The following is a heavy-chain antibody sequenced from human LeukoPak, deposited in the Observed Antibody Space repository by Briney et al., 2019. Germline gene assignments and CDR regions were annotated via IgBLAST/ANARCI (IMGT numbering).Heavy chain of an antibody. CDR1: GFTFSSYS. CDR3: ARAGMVRGVYYFDY. CDR2: ISSSSTYI. J-gene: IGHJ4*02. D-gene: IGHD3-10*01. Sequence: GGSLRLSCGASGFTFSSYSMSWVRQAPGKGLEWVSSISSSSTYIYYVDSVKGRFTISRDDAKNSLYLQMNSLRAEETAVYYCARAGMVRGVYYFDYWGQGTLVTVSS. V-gene: IGHV3-21*01.